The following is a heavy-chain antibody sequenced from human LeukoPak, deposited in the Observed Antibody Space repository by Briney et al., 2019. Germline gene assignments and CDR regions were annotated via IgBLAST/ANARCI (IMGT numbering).Heavy chain of an antibody. CDR3: ARPFYRATSQLDY. J-gene: IGHJ4*02. V-gene: IGHV1-2*02. CDR1: GYTLTGYY. D-gene: IGHD5-12*01. CDR2: INPNSGGT. Sequence: EASVKVSCKASGYTLTGYYMHWVRQAPGQGLEWMGWINPNSGGTNYAQKFQGRVTMTRDTSISTAYMELSRLRSDDTAVYYCARPFYRATSQLDYWGQGTLVTVSS.